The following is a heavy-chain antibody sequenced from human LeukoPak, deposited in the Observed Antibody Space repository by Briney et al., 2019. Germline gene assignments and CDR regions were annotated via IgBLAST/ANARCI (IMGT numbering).Heavy chain of an antibody. CDR3: ARASGSSWYLFQH. Sequence: SETLSLTCTVSGGSISSYYWSWIRQPPGKGLEWIGYIYYSGSTNYNPSLKSRVTISVDTSKNQFSLKLSSVTAADTAVYYCARASGSSWYLFQHWDQGTLVTVSS. CDR1: GGSISSYY. J-gene: IGHJ1*01. V-gene: IGHV4-59*01. D-gene: IGHD6-13*01. CDR2: IYYSGST.